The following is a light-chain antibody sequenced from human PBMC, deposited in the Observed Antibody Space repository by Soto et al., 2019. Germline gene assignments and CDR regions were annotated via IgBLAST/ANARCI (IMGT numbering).Light chain of an antibody. CDR1: SRDLGGYNY. CDR2: DVS. V-gene: IGLV2-14*03. CDR3: SSYTSSRGYV. Sequence: QSLRSQPTTTSGAPVQPTTISCPGTSRDLGGYNYVSWCQRQSGKAPKLMMHDVSNRPSGVSSRSSGSKSSNTASLTISGLQAEDEADDYCSSYTSSRGYVFGIGTKGTVL. J-gene: IGLJ1*01.